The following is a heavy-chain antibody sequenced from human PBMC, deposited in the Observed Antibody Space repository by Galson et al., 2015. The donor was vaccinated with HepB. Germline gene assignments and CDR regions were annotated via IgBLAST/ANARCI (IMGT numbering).Heavy chain of an antibody. CDR1: GYSFTSYW. D-gene: IGHD3-22*01. J-gene: IGHJ4*02. Sequence: QSGAEVKKPGESLKISCKGSGYSFTSYWIGWVRQMPGKGLEWMGIIYPGDSDTRYSPSFQGQVTISADKSISTAYLQWSSLKASDTAMYYCARTYYDSSGYPITIFDYWGQGTTVTVSS. CDR2: IYPGDSDT. CDR3: ARTYYDSSGYPITIFDY. V-gene: IGHV5-51*03.